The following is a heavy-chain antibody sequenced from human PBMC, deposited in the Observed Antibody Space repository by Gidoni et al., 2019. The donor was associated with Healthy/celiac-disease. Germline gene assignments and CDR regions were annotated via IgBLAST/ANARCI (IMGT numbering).Heavy chain of an antibody. D-gene: IGHD6-6*01. CDR2: INAGNGNT. CDR1: GYTFTSYA. CDR3: ARNFIGYSSSGGAFDP. Sequence: QVQLVQSGAEVQKPGASVKVSCKASGYTFTSYAMHWVRQAPGQRLEWLGWINAGNGNTKYSQKFQGRVTITRDTSASTAYMELSSLRSEDTAVYYCARNFIGYSSSGGAFDPWGQGTLVTVSS. J-gene: IGHJ5*02. V-gene: IGHV1-3*01.